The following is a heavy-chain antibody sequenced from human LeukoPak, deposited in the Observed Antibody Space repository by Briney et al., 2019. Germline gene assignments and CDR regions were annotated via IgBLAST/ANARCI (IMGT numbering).Heavy chain of an antibody. Sequence: GGSLRLSCAASGFTFSDYYMSWIRQAPGKGLEWVSYISSSGSTIYYADSVKGRFTISRGNAKNSLYLQMNSLRAEDTAVYYCARDSHRWLQRGVTFDYWGQGTLVTVSS. V-gene: IGHV3-11*01. D-gene: IGHD5-24*01. CDR2: ISSSGSTI. J-gene: IGHJ4*02. CDR3: ARDSHRWLQRGVTFDY. CDR1: GFTFSDYY.